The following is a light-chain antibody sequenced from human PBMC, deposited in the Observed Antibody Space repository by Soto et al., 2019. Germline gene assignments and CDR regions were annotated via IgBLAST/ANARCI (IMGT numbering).Light chain of an antibody. CDR2: AAS. CDR3: QQIYSTPLT. Sequence: DIQMTQSPSSLSASVGDRVTITCRASQSIANYLNWYQQRPGIAPKLRIYAASSLQSGVPSRFSGSGSGTDFTLTIISLQPEDFATYYCQQIYSTPLTFGGGTKVEIK. CDR1: QSIANY. V-gene: IGKV1-39*01. J-gene: IGKJ4*01.